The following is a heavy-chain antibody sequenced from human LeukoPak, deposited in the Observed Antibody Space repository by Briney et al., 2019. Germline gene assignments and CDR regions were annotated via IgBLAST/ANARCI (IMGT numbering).Heavy chain of an antibody. CDR3: ARERIAAAGSIDVFDI. CDR1: GYTFSDYY. Sequence: ASVKVSCKDSGYTFSDYYMHWVRQAPGQGLEWMGRINPKGGGTSYAQKFQGRVTMTRDTSISTAYMELSRLTSDDTVVYYCARERIAAAGSIDVFDIWGQGTMVTVSS. J-gene: IGHJ3*02. D-gene: IGHD6-13*01. V-gene: IGHV1-2*05. CDR2: INPKGGGT.